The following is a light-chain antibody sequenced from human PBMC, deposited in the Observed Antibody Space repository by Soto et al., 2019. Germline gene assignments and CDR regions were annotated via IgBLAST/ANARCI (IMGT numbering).Light chain of an antibody. V-gene: IGLV2-14*01. CDR3: NSYTSSSTPAV. Sequence: QSALTQPASVSGSPGQTITISCTGTSNDVGAYKSVSWYQHHPGKVPKLIVYDVNIRPSGVSDRFSGSKSGSTASLTISGLQGEDEADYYCNSYTSSSTPAVFGGGTQLTVL. CDR1: SNDVGAYKS. J-gene: IGLJ7*01. CDR2: DVN.